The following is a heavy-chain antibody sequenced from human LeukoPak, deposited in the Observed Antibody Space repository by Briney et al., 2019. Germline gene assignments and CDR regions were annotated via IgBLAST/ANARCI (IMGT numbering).Heavy chain of an antibody. CDR1: GFTFSTYN. J-gene: IGHJ6*03. CDR3: ARSNGPGSGSYYQYYYYYYMDV. Sequence: GGSLRLSCAASGFTFSTYNMNWVRQAPGKGLEWVSSITTSSTYIYYADSVKGRFTISRDNAKNSLYLQMNSLRAEDTAVYYCARSNGPGSGSYYQYYYYYYMDVWGKGTTVTISS. CDR2: ITTSSTYI. V-gene: IGHV3-21*01. D-gene: IGHD3-10*01.